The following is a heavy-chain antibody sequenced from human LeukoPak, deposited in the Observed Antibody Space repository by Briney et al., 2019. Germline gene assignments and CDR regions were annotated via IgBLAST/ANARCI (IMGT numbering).Heavy chain of an antibody. D-gene: IGHD4-17*01. CDR1: GFTFSSYA. Sequence: PGGSLRLSCATFGFTFSSYAMIWVRQAPGKGLEWVSAIRGSGDITLYADSVKGRFTISRDNSKNTLYLQMNRLRGEDTAVYYCARDPNGDYLGAFDFRGQGTMASVSS. V-gene: IGHV3-23*01. CDR2: IRGSGDIT. CDR3: ARDPNGDYLGAFDF. J-gene: IGHJ3*01.